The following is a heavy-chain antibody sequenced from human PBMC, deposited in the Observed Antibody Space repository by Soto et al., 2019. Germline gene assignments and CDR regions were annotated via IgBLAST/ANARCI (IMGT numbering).Heavy chain of an antibody. CDR2: IYYSGRT. CDR3: ARGHLGITTTGTWYDFDY. Sequence: QVQLQESGPRLVKPSETLSLTCTVSGDSISSYYWTWIRQPPGKGLEYIGYIYYSGRTYYNPSLKSRVTISVDTSKNQFSLKLSSVTAPDTAVYYCARGHLGITTTGTWYDFDYWGQGTLVTVSS. J-gene: IGHJ4*02. CDR1: GDSISSYY. D-gene: IGHD2-15*01. V-gene: IGHV4-59*01.